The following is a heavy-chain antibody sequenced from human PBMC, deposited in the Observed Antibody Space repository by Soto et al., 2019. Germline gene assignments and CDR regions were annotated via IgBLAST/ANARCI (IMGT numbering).Heavy chain of an antibody. J-gene: IGHJ5*02. V-gene: IGHV4-39*01. CDR2: IYFTGNT. D-gene: IGHD6-25*01. Sequence: WETLSLSCAASGGSFSSSSHFWGWVRQGPGMGLVWFGTIYFTGNTYYTPSLKSRLTMSIDTSKNEFSLRLNSVTAADTAVYYCAGQTFTIAAASYGRSNWFDPWGPGTLVTVSS. CDR1: GGSFSSSSHF. CDR3: AGQTFTIAAASYGRSNWFDP.